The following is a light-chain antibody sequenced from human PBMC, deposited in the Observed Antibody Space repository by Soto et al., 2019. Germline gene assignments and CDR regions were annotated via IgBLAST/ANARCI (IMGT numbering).Light chain of an antibody. CDR2: DAS. CDR3: QQYNNWPRT. Sequence: IVMTQSPATLSVSPGERATLSCTASQSVSSNLAWYQQTHGQAPRLLMFDASTRATGIPARFSGSGSGTAFTLTISSLQSEDSAIYHCQQYNNWPRTFGQGTRVEIK. CDR1: QSVSSN. V-gene: IGKV3-15*01. J-gene: IGKJ1*01.